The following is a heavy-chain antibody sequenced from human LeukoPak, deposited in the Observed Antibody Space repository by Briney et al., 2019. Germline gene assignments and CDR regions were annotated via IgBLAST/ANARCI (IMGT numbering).Heavy chain of an antibody. CDR1: GFTFSLHW. D-gene: IGHD2-15*01. Sequence: PGGSLRLSCAASGFTFSLHWMSWVRQAPGKGLEWVSAISGSGGSTYYAHSVKGRFTISRDNSKNTLYLQMSSLRAEDTAVYYCLRSGGGRASNWGQGTLVTVSS. CDR3: LRSGGGRASN. V-gene: IGHV3-23*01. CDR2: ISGSGGST. J-gene: IGHJ4*02.